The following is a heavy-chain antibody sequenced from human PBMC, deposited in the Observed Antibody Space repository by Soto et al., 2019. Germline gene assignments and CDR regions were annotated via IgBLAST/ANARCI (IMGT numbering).Heavy chain of an antibody. CDR2: IYYSGST. Sequence: QVQLQESGPGLVKPSQTLSLTCTVAGGSISSGDYYWSWIRQPPGKGLEWIGYIYYSGSTYYNPSLKSRVTISVDTSKIQFSLQLSSVTAADTAVYYCARVPVTTTPRNWFDPWGQVTLVTVSS. V-gene: IGHV4-30-4*01. J-gene: IGHJ5*02. CDR3: ARVPVTTTPRNWFDP. D-gene: IGHD4-4*01. CDR1: GGSISSGDYY.